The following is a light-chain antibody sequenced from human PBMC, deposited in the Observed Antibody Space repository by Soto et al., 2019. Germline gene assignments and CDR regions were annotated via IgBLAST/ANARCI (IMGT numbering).Light chain of an antibody. V-gene: IGKV3-20*01. J-gene: IGKJ1*01. CDR1: QSVSGNY. CDR3: HQCAESPLT. CDR2: DAS. Sequence: EIVLTQSPGTLSLSPGERATLSCRASQSVSGNYVAWYQQKPGQAPRLLIDDASRRATGIPDRFSGSGSGTDFTLTISRLEPEDFAVYYYHQCAESPLTFGQGTKLEIK.